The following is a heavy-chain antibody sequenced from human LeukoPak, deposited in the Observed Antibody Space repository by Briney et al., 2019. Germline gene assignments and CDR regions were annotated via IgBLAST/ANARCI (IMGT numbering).Heavy chain of an antibody. V-gene: IGHV3-48*03. J-gene: IGHJ4*02. CDR1: GFTFSNYE. Sequence: GGSLRLSCAASGFTFSNYEMNWVRQAPGKGLEWVSKISSRGSTIYYADSVKGRFTISRDNAKNSLYLQMNSLRAEDTAVYYCARDLPWPTSTFDYWGQGTQVTVSS. D-gene: IGHD5-12*01. CDR3: ARDLPWPTSTFDY. CDR2: ISSRGSTI.